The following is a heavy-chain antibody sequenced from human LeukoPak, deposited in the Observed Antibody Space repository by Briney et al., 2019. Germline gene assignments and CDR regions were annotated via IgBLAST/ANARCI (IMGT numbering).Heavy chain of an antibody. V-gene: IGHV3-7*04. CDR1: AFTFRNYW. Sequence: GGSLRLSCAASAFTFRNYWMSWVRQAPGKGLEWVANINQDGSEKYHVDSVKGRFTISRDNAKNSLYLQMNSLRAEDTAVYYCAWGLYAMDVWGQGTTVTVSS. CDR3: AWGLYAMDV. J-gene: IGHJ6*02. CDR2: INQDGSEK.